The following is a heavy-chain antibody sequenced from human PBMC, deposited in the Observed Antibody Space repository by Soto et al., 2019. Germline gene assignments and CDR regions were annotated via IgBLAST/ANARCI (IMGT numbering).Heavy chain of an antibody. J-gene: IGHJ4*02. CDR1: GGSIINYY. D-gene: IGHD5-18*01. Sequence: PSETLSLTCTVSGGSIINYYWNWIRQSPWKGLEWIGYIYSSGSTHYNPSLQNRVTISIDTSKNQVSLKVNSVTAADTAVYYCARDHPHSYGVYYFDYWGQGTPVTVS. CDR2: IYSSGST. V-gene: IGHV4-59*01. CDR3: ARDHPHSYGVYYFDY.